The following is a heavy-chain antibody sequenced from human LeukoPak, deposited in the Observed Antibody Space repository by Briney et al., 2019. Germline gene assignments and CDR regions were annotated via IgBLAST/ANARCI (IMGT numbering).Heavy chain of an antibody. J-gene: IGHJ3*02. V-gene: IGHV3-21*01. D-gene: IGHD2-15*01. CDR2: IATLSATYF. Sequence: GGSLRLSCVASGFTFSSYSMNWVRQAPGRGLEWVSSIATLSATYFYYVDSVKGRFTISRDNVKNLLSLQMSSLRGEDTAVYFCARVNPLLAPGAFDIWGQGTMVAVSS. CDR1: GFTFSSYS. CDR3: ARVNPLLAPGAFDI.